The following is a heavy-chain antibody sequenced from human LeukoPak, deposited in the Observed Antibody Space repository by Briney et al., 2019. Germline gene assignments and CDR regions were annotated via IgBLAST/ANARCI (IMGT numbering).Heavy chain of an antibody. CDR3: ARGHSPYYYDSSGYRRHFDY. CDR2: INHSGST. V-gene: IGHV4-34*01. CDR1: GGSFSGYY. D-gene: IGHD3-22*01. Sequence: SETLSLTCAVYGGSFSGYYWSWIRQPPGKGLEWIGEINHSGSTNYNPSLKSRVTISVDASKNQFSLKLSSVTAADTAVYYCARGHSPYYYDSSGYRRHFDYWGQGTLVTVSS. J-gene: IGHJ4*02.